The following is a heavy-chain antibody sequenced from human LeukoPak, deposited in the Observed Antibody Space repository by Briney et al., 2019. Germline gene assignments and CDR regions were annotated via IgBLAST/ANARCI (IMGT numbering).Heavy chain of an antibody. CDR1: GVSISSYY. D-gene: IGHD3-3*01. CDR2: IYYSGST. CDR3: ARGQNYDFWSGYYITH. Sequence: SETLSLTCTVSGVSISSYYWSWIRQPPGKGLEWIGYIYYSGSTNYNPSLKSRVTISVDTSKNQFSLKLSSVTAADTAVYYCARGQNYDFWSGYYITHWGQGTLVTVSS. J-gene: IGHJ4*02. V-gene: IGHV4-59*01.